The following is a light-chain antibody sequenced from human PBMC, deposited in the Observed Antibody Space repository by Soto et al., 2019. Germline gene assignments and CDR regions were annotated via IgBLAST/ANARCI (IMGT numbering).Light chain of an antibody. CDR1: QSVSSY. V-gene: IGKV3-11*01. CDR2: DAS. CDR3: QQRSNWPS. J-gene: IGKJ4*01. Sequence: EIVLTQSPATLSLSPGERATLSCRASQSVSSYLAWYQQKPGQAPRLLIYDASNRATGIPARFSGSGSGTDFTLTISSLEPEDFAVYYCQQRSNWPSFGGGHKVEIK.